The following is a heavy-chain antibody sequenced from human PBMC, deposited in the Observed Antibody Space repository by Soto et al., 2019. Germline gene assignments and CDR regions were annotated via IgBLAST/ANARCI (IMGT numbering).Heavy chain of an antibody. J-gene: IGHJ6*02. CDR1: GGSISVSNW. V-gene: IGHV4-4*02. CDR2: IYHSGYT. Sequence: SETLSLTCAVSGGSISVSNWWTWVRRPPGKGLEWIGEIYHSGYTSYIPSLKSRVIISVDKSKNQFSLKLRSVTAADTAVYYCARRPRPENYGMDVWGPGTTVTVSS. CDR3: ARRPRPENYGMDV.